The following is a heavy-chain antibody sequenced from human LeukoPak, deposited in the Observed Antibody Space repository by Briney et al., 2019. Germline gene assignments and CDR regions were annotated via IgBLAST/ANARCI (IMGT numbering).Heavy chain of an antibody. CDR3: ARDSGITMVRGVIDD. D-gene: IGHD3-10*01. CDR1: GFTFSSYA. J-gene: IGHJ4*02. Sequence: PGGSLRLSCAASGFTFSSYAMHWVRQAPGKGLEWVADISYDGSNKYYAASVKGRFTISRDNSKSTRYLQMNSLRAEDTAVYYCARDSGITMVRGVIDDGGQGTLVTVS. CDR2: ISYDGSNK. V-gene: IGHV3-30-3*01.